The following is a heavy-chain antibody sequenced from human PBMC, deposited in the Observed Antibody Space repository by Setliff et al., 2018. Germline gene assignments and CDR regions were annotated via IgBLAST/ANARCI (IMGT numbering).Heavy chain of an antibody. CDR2: IIPIFGTA. J-gene: IGHJ6*02. Sequence: SVKVSCKASGGTFSSYAISGVRQAPGQGLEWMGGIIPIFGTANSAQKFQGRVTITTDESTSTAYMELSSLRSEDTAVYYCARDRDCSGGSCYSHYYYGMDVWGQGATVTVSS. CDR1: GGTFSSYA. CDR3: ARDRDCSGGSCYSHYYYGMDV. V-gene: IGHV1-69*05. D-gene: IGHD2-15*01.